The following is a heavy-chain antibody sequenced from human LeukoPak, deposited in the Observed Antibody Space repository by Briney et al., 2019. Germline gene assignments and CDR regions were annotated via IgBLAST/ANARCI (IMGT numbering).Heavy chain of an antibody. J-gene: IGHJ4*02. V-gene: IGHV1-8*01. CDR1: GYTFTSYD. CDR3: ARAAWVSTSSNYYFDN. D-gene: IGHD1-1*01. CDR2: MNPNSGNT. Sequence: ASVKVSCKASGYTFTSYDINWVRQATGQGLEWMGWMNPNSGNTGYAQKFQGRATMTRNTSISTAYMELSSLRSEDTALYYCARAAWVSTSSNYYFDNWGQGTLVTVSS.